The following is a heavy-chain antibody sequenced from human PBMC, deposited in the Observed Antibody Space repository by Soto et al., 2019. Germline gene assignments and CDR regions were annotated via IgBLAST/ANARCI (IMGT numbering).Heavy chain of an antibody. CDR1: GRSISEINSY. CDR3: ARDFAYFDS. V-gene: IGHV4-61*05. CDR2: VYHTGRT. J-gene: IGHJ4*02. Sequence: PSETLSLTCSVSGRSISEINSYWGWIRQTPGEGLEWIGYVYHTGRTSYNPSLKSRVSISMDTSKNQFSLNLDSVTAADTAVYFCARDFAYFDSWGQGTLVTVSS. D-gene: IGHD3-3*01.